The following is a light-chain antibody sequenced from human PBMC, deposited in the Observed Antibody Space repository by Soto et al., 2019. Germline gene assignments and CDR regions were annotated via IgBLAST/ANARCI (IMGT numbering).Light chain of an antibody. J-gene: IGLJ2*01. Sequence: QSALTQPPSASGSPGQSVAISCTGTSSDVGGYNYVSWYQQHPGKAPKLIIYEVAKRPSGVPDRFSGSKSGNTASLTVSGLQAEDEGDYYCTSFAGNNNFVFGGGTKLTVL. V-gene: IGLV2-8*01. CDR2: EVA. CDR1: SSDVGGYNY. CDR3: TSFAGNNNFV.